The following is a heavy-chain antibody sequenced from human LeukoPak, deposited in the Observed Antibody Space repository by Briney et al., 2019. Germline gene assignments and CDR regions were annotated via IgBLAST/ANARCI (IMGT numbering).Heavy chain of an antibody. CDR1: GFTFSSYS. D-gene: IGHD1-26*01. CDR3: ASSIVGATFDY. J-gene: IGHJ4*02. Sequence: GGSLRLSRAASGFTFSSYSMNWVRQAPGKGLEWVSSISSSSSYIYYADSVKGRFTISRDNAKNSLYLQMNSLRAEDTAVYYCASSIVGATFDYWGQGTLVTVSS. CDR2: ISSSSSYI. V-gene: IGHV3-21*01.